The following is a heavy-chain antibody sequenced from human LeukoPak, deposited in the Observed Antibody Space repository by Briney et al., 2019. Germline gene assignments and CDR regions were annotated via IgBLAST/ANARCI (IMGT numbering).Heavy chain of an antibody. J-gene: IGHJ4*02. CDR2: ITYDGSNK. Sequence: GGSLRLSCAASGFTFSSYGMHWVRQAPGKGLEWVAVITYDGSNKYYADSVKGRFTISRDNSKNTLYLQINSLRADDTAVYYCASPRGQQLLWFGALLYPPDYWGQGALVTVSS. D-gene: IGHD3-10*01. V-gene: IGHV3-30*03. CDR3: ASPRGQQLLWFGALLYPPDY. CDR1: GFTFSSYG.